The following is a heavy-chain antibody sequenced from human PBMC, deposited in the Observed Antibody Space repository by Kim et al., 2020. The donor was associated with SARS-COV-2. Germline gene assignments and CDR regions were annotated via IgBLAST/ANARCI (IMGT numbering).Heavy chain of an antibody. CDR1: GFTFSSYA. Sequence: GGSLRLSCAASGFTFSSYAMSWVRQAPGKGLEWVSAISGSGGSTYYADSVKGRFTISRDNSKNTLYLQMNSLRAEDTAVYYCAKGKEGYYDFWSGYYKDYYYYMDVWGKRTTVTVSS. D-gene: IGHD3-3*01. J-gene: IGHJ6*03. CDR3: AKGKEGYYDFWSGYYKDYYYYMDV. CDR2: ISGSGGST. V-gene: IGHV3-23*01.